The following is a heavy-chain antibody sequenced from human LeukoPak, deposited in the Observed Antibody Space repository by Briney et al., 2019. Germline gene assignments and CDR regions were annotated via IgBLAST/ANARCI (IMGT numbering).Heavy chain of an antibody. V-gene: IGHV3-30*04. J-gene: IGHJ4*02. D-gene: IGHD3-22*01. CDR1: GFTFSSYV. CDR2: ISYDGSNE. CDR3: ARSYYYDSTFDY. Sequence: GGSLRLSCAASGFTFSSYVMHWVRQAPGKGLEWVAIISYDGSNEYYADSVKGRFTTSRDNSKNTLYLQMNSLRAADTAVYYCARSYYYDSTFDYWGQGTLVTVSS.